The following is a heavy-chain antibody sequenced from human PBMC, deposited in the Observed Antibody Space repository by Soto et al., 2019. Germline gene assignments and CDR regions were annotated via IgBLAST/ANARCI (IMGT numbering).Heavy chain of an antibody. J-gene: IGHJ3*02. CDR2: FDPEDGET. CDR3: ATGAITIFGVVIVMSAFDI. Sequence: ASVKVSGKVSGYTLTELSMHWVRQAPGKGLEWMGGFDPEDGETIYAQKFQGRVTMTEDTSTDTAYMELSSLRSEDTAVYYCATGAITIFGVVIVMSAFDIWGQGTMVTVSS. D-gene: IGHD3-3*01. CDR1: GYTLTELS. V-gene: IGHV1-24*01.